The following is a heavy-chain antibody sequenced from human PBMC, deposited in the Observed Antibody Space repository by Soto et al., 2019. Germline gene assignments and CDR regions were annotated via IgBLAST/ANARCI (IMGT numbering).Heavy chain of an antibody. V-gene: IGHV3-7*01. Sequence: HPGGSLRLSCAASGFTFSSYWMSWVRQAPGKGLEWVANIKQDGSEKYYVDSVKGRFTISRGNAKNSLYLQMNSLRAEDTAVYYCARSLYGSGSYEFDPWGQGTLVTVSS. D-gene: IGHD3-10*01. CDR2: IKQDGSEK. CDR1: GFTFSSYW. J-gene: IGHJ5*02. CDR3: ARSLYGSGSYEFDP.